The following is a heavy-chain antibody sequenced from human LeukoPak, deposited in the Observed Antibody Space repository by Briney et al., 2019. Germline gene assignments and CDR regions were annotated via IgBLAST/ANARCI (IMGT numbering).Heavy chain of an antibody. CDR3: AGDKTADY. V-gene: IGHV3-7*01. CDR2: IKEDGSEK. J-gene: IGHJ4*02. Sequence: PGGSLRLSCAASGFTFSSYWMTWVRQAPGKGLEWVANIKEDGSEKYYVDSVKGRFTISRDNAENSLYLQMNSLRAEDTAVYFCAGDKTADYWGQGTLVTVSS. CDR1: GFTFSSYW.